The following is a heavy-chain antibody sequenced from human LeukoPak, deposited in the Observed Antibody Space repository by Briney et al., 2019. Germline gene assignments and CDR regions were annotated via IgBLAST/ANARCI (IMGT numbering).Heavy chain of an antibody. V-gene: IGHV3-15*07. CDR3: STLTSRGLSDS. CDR2: IKSKADGETI. Sequence: GGSLRLSCAASGFTYSNAWMNWVRQAPGKGLEWVGRIKSKADGETIDYAAPVKGRFTFSRDDSKNMLYLQMNSLKSEDTAVYYCSTLTSRGLSDSWGQGTLVTVSS. CDR1: GFTYSNAW. D-gene: IGHD1-20*01. J-gene: IGHJ4*02.